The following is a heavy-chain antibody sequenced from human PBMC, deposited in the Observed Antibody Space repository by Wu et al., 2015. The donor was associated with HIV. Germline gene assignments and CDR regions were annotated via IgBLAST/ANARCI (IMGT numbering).Heavy chain of an antibody. J-gene: IGHJ6*02. CDR3: GRVWGCGFTTCYWRVDV. CDR2: IMGDSGST. V-gene: IGHV1-18*01. Sequence: QVRLVQSGVEVKKPGASVKVSCKTYGYTFSNSGVCWIRQAPGQGLEYMGWIMGDSGSTNYAQRFQGRVTMTIDTSTNTGYLELGSLRSDDTAVYYCGRVWGCGFTTCYWRVDVWGQGTTVIVSS. CDR1: GYTFSNSG. D-gene: IGHD2-21*01.